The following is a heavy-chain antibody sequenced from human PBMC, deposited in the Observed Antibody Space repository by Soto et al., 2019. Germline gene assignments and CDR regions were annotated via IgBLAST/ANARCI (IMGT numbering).Heavy chain of an antibody. Sequence: PGGSLRLSCAASGFTFSSYAMSWVRQAPGKGLEWVSAISGSGGSTYYADSVKGRFTISRDNSKNTLYLQMNSLRAEDTAVYYYARFPPNDYIANYYYYMDVWGKGTTVTVSS. D-gene: IGHD5-12*01. J-gene: IGHJ6*03. CDR1: GFTFSSYA. V-gene: IGHV3-23*01. CDR3: ARFPPNDYIANYYYYMDV. CDR2: ISGSGGST.